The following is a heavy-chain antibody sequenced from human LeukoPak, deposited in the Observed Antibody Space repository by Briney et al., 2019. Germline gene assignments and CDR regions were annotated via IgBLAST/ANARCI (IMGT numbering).Heavy chain of an antibody. Sequence: PSETLSLTCTVFGGSISSYYWSWLRQPPGKGLEWIGYIYYSGSTNYNPSLKSRVTISVDTSKNQFSLKLSSVTAADTAVYYCARVFYGDYGVFYYYYYMDVWGKGTTVTISS. V-gene: IGHV4-59*01. CDR3: ARVFYGDYGVFYYYYYMDV. D-gene: IGHD4-17*01. CDR2: IYYSGST. CDR1: GGSISSYY. J-gene: IGHJ6*03.